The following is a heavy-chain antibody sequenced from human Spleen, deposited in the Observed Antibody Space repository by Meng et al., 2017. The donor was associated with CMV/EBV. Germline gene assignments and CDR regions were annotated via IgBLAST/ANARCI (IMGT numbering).Heavy chain of an antibody. V-gene: IGHV3-7*01. CDR3: AREERSEWELYYYYYGMDV. CDR1: GFTFSSYW. Sequence: GESLKISCAASGFTFSSYWMSWVRQAPGKGLEWVANIKQDGSEKYYVDSVKGRFTISRDNAKNSLYLQMNSLRAEDTAVYYCAREERSEWELYYYYYGMDVWGQGTTVTVSS. CDR2: IKQDGSEK. J-gene: IGHJ6*02. D-gene: IGHD1-26*01.